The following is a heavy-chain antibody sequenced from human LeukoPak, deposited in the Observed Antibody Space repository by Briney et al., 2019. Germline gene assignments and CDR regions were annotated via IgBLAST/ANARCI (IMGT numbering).Heavy chain of an antibody. CDR2: ISSSGSTI. J-gene: IGHJ4*02. D-gene: IGHD6-19*01. Sequence: GGSLRLSCAASGFTFSDYFMSWIRQAPGKGLEWVSYISSSGSTIYYADSVKGRLTISRDNAKNSLYLQMNSLRAEDTAVYYCASLGEQWLVQYLHYWGQGTLVTVSS. CDR3: ASLGEQWLVQYLHY. V-gene: IGHV3-11*01. CDR1: GFTFSDYF.